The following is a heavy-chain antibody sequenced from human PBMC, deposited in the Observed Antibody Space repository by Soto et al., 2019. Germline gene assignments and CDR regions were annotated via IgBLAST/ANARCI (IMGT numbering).Heavy chain of an antibody. CDR3: ARGGDTSFGY. D-gene: IGHD1-26*01. CDR2: IYRGGGT. Sequence: GGSLRLSCAVSGFTVSSNYMSWVRQAPGKGLEWVSLIYRGGGTYYADSVKGRFTISRDNPKNTLYLQMNSLRVEDTAVYYCARGGDTSFGYWGQGTLVTVSS. CDR1: GFTVSSNY. J-gene: IGHJ4*02. V-gene: IGHV3-53*01.